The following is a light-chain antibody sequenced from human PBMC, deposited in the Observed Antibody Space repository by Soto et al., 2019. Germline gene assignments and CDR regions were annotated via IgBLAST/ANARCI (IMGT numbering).Light chain of an antibody. J-gene: IGLJ2*01. CDR3: CSYTSSTTPL. Sequence: QSALTQPASVSGSPGQSITISCTGTSSDVGGYKYVSWHQQHPGKVPKLIIYEVNNRPSGVSDRFSGSKSGNTASLTISGLQAEDEADYYCCSYTSSTTPLFGGGTKVNVL. CDR1: SSDVGGYKY. CDR2: EVN. V-gene: IGLV2-14*01.